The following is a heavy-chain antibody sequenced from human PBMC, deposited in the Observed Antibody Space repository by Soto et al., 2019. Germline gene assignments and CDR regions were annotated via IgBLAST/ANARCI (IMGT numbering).Heavy chain of an antibody. CDR2: IFHSGNA. D-gene: IGHD2-15*01. CDR1: GRSIRNVY. Sequence: SENPEITCTVYGRSIRNVYWSWIRQAPGKGLEWIGFIFHSGNAKYNPSLKSRVTISVDTSKNQFSMSLDSVTAADTAVYFCARAPAPTLPFPYWGQ. CDR3: ARAPAPTLPFPY. V-gene: IGHV4-59*01. J-gene: IGHJ4*01.